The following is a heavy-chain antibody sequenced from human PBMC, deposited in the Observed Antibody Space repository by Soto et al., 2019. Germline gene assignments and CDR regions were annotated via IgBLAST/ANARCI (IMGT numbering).Heavy chain of an antibody. CDR2: IYHSGTT. Sequence: PSETLSLTCAVSGGSISSGGYSWSWIRQPPGKGLEWIGYIYHSGTTYYNPSLKSRVTISVDRSKNQFSLKLSAVTAADTAVYYCARGGVQLANFDYWGQGTLVTVSS. CDR3: ARGGVQLANFDY. V-gene: IGHV4-30-2*01. CDR1: GGSISSGGYS. J-gene: IGHJ4*02. D-gene: IGHD1-1*01.